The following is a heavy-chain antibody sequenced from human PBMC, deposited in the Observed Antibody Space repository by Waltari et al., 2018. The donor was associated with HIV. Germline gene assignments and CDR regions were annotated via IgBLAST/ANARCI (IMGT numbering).Heavy chain of an antibody. CDR3: ARSEHQYSSSFGY. J-gene: IGHJ4*02. Sequence: QVQLQQWGAGLLKPSETLSLTCAVYGGSFSGYYWSWIRQPPGKGLEWIGEINHSGSNNYNPSLKSRVTISVDTSKNQFSLKLSSVTAADTAVYYCARSEHQYSSSFGYWGQGTLVTVSS. CDR1: GGSFSGYY. D-gene: IGHD6-6*01. CDR2: INHSGSN. V-gene: IGHV4-34*01.